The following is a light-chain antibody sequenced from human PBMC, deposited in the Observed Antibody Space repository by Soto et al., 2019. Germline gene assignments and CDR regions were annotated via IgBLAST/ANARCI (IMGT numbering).Light chain of an antibody. V-gene: IGKV2-30*01. CDR1: QSPVFSDGNTY. CDR3: MQGTHWPLT. Sequence: EVVLTQSPLSLPVALGQPASISCRSSQSPVFSDGNTYLNWFHQRPGQSPRRLIYKISNRDSGVPDRFSGSGSATDFTLKISRVEAEDVGIYFCMQGTHWPLTFGEGTKVDIK. J-gene: IGKJ4*01. CDR2: KIS.